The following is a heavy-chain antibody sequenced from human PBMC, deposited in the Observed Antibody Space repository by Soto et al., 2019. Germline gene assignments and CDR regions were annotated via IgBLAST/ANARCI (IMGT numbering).Heavy chain of an antibody. V-gene: IGHV4-59*02. J-gene: IGHJ4*01. D-gene: IGHD2-2*01. CDR1: GGSVNSYY. CDR3: ATTCQTYATGYFDS. Sequence: SETLARTCSVSGGSVNSYYWSCIRQPPGKGREWIGFIYYSGTTNYNPSLKSRVTISVDTAKKQFSLKLSSVTAADTAVYFCATTCQTYATGYFDSRGQGPVVTVSS. CDR2: IYYSGTT.